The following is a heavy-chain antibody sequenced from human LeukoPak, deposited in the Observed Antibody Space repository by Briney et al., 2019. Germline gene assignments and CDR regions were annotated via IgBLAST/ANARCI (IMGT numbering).Heavy chain of an antibody. Sequence: ASQTLSLTCTVSGGSISSSNYYWGWIRQSSGKGLEWIGSIYYSGSSYYNPSLKSRVTISVDTSKNQFSLKLSSVTAADTAVYYCARARGHLHFDYWGQGTLVTVSS. D-gene: IGHD3-16*01. J-gene: IGHJ4*02. CDR3: ARARGHLHFDY. CDR2: IYYSGSS. CDR1: GGSISSSNYY. V-gene: IGHV4-39*07.